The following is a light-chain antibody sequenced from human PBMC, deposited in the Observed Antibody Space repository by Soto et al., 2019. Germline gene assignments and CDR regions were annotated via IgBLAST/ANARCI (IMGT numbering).Light chain of an antibody. CDR1: QDISNY. J-gene: IGKJ5*01. V-gene: IGKV1-17*01. CDR3: LQHNSYPPT. Sequence: DIQMTQSPSSLSASVGARVTITCQASQDISNYLNWYKQKPGKAPKVMSYDASSLESGVPSRFRGSGSGTEFTLTISSLQPEDFETYYCLQHNSYPPTFGQGTRLEIK. CDR2: DAS.